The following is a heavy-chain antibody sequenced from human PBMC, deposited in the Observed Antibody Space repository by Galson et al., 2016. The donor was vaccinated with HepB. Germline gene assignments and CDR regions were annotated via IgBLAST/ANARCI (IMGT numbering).Heavy chain of an antibody. V-gene: IGHV1-2*06. CDR2: INPHSGVT. D-gene: IGHD3-10*01. CDR3: AKPPSGEDDAFHI. Sequence: SVKVSCKASGYTFTDYYMHWLRQAPGQGPEWMGRINPHSGVTYYVQKFQGRVTMTRDKSIRTAYMELYRLRSDDTAVYFCAKPPSGEDDAFHIWGQGTLVTVSS. J-gene: IGHJ3*02. CDR1: GYTFTDYY.